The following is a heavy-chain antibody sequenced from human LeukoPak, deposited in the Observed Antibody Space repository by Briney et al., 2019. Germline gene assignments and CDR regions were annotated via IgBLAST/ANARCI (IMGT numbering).Heavy chain of an antibody. V-gene: IGHV3-48*01. Sequence: GGSLRLSCAASGFTFSSYTMNWVRQAPGMGLEWLSYISASRGITYYADSVKGRFTISRDNAKNSLYLQMNSLRAEDTAVYYCVRGSLASGVVVYYYYYLDVWGKGTTVTVSS. J-gene: IGHJ6*03. CDR2: ISASRGIT. D-gene: IGHD3-3*01. CDR1: GFTFSSYT. CDR3: VRGSLASGVVVYYYYYLDV.